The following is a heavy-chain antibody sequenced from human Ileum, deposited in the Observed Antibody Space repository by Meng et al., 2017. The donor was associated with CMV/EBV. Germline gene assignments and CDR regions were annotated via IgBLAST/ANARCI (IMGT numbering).Heavy chain of an antibody. D-gene: IGHD3-10*02. Sequence: GESLKISCAASGFTFSSYWMHWVRQVPGKGLVWVSRINNDGKTTNYADSVKGRFTISRDNAKNTLYLQMDSLRAEDTAVYYCARPGMGCCSGFGYWGPGTLVTVS. CDR3: ARPGMGCCSGFGY. V-gene: IGHV3-74*01. CDR1: GFTFSSYW. J-gene: IGHJ4*02. CDR2: INNDGKTT.